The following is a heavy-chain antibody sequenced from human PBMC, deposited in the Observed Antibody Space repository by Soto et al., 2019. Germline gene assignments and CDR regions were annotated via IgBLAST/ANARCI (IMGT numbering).Heavy chain of an antibody. V-gene: IGHV4-59*01. Sequence: QVQLQESGPGLVKPSETLSLTCTVSGGSISSYYWSWIRQPPGKGLEWIGYIYYSGSTNYNPSLRSRVTISVDTSKNQYYLKLSSVTPSDTDVYYCARDRSNAFDSWGQGTMVTVSS. CDR2: IYYSGST. CDR1: GGSISSYY. CDR3: ARDRSNAFDS. J-gene: IGHJ3*02.